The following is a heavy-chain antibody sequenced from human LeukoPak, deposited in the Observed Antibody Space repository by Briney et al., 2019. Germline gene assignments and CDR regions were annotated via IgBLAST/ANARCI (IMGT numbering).Heavy chain of an antibody. CDR1: GFTFDDYG. CDR2: INWNGGST. CDR3: ASGLGYTYGIDY. D-gene: IGHD5-18*01. J-gene: IGHJ4*02. Sequence: PGGSLRLSCAASGFTFDDYGMSWVRQAPGKGLEWVSGINWNGGSTGYADSVKGRFTISRDNSKNTLYLQMNSLKAEDTALYYCASGLGYTYGIDYWGQGTLVTVSS. V-gene: IGHV3-20*04.